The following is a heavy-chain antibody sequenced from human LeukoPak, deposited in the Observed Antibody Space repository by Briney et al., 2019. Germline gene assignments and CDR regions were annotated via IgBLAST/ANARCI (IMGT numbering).Heavy chain of an antibody. V-gene: IGHV3-9*03. J-gene: IGHJ4*02. D-gene: IGHD6-19*01. CDR1: GFTFDDYA. CDR2: ISWNSGSI. CDR3: AKDMYSSGWYYFDY. Sequence: GGSLRLSCAASGFTFDDYAMHWVRRAPGKGLEWVSGISWNSGSIGYADSVKGRFTISRDNAKNSLYLQMNSLRAEDMALYYCAKDMYSSGWYYFDYWGQGTLVTVSS.